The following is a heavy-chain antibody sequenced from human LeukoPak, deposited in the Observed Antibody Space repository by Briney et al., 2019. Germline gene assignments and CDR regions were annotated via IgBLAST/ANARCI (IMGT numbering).Heavy chain of an antibody. CDR1: EFTFSSYW. J-gene: IGHJ4*02. CDR3: ATDLNWNSF. V-gene: IGHV3-7*03. D-gene: IGHD1-7*01. Sequence: GGSLRLSREVSEFTFSSYWMTWVRQAPGKGLEWVANINPDGSEKYYVDSVKGRFTISRDNAKNSLYLQMNSLRTGDTALYYCATDLNWNSFWGQGTLVTVSS. CDR2: INPDGSEK.